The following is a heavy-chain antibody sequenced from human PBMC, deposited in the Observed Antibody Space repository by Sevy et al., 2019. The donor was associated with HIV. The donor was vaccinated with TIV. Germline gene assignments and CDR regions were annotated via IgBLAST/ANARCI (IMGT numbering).Heavy chain of an antibody. V-gene: IGHV3-11*04. CDR3: ARDTGYDSNANYHYYFDL. CDR1: GFTFSDSY. CDR2: ISSRATTI. Sequence: GGSLRLSCAASGFTFSDSYMSWIRQAPGKGLESLAFISSRATTIWYADSVKGRFIITRDNATNSRYLQMNSLGGEDTAVYYCARDTGYDSNANYHYYFDLWGRGTLVTVSS. D-gene: IGHD3-22*01. J-gene: IGHJ2*01.